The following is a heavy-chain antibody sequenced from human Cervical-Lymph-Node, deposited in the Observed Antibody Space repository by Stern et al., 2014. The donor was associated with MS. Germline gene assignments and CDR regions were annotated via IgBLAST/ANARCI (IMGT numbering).Heavy chain of an antibody. D-gene: IGHD2-15*01. J-gene: IGHJ6*02. CDR2: INSGGSST. V-gene: IGHV3-74*02. CDR3: ARSSGASGDAMDV. Sequence: EDQLVESRGGLLQPGGSLRLSCGASGFTFSTYWMHWVRQGPGQGLVWVSRINSGGSSTSYTDSLRDRFTISRDNAKNTVDLQMTSLRAEDTAVYYCARSSGASGDAMDVWGQGTTVTVSS. CDR1: GFTFSTYW.